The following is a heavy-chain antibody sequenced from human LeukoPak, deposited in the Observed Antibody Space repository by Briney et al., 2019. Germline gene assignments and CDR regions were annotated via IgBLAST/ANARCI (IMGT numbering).Heavy chain of an antibody. V-gene: IGHV3-23*01. Sequence: GGSLRLSCAASGFTFSSYAMSWVRQAPGKGLEWVSAIIGSGSSTYYADSVKGRFTISRDNSKNTLFLQMNSLRAEDTAVYYCAKDRAQQLVLNFWGQGTLVTVSS. D-gene: IGHD6-13*01. CDR1: GFTFSSYA. CDR2: IIGSGSST. CDR3: AKDRAQQLVLNF. J-gene: IGHJ4*02.